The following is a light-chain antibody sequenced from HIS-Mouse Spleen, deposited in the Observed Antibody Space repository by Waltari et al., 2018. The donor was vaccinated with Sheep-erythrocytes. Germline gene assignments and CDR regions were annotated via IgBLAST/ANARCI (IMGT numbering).Light chain of an antibody. CDR3: SSYTSSSTPVV. J-gene: IGLJ2*01. V-gene: IGLV2-14*01. CDR2: VVS. CDR1: SSDAGGYNH. Sequence: QSALTQPASVSGSPGPSITISCTGTSSDAGGYNHVSWYQQHPGKAPKLMIYVVSNRPSGVSNRFSGSKSGNTASLTISGLQAEDEADYYCSSYTSSSTPVVFGGGTKLTVL.